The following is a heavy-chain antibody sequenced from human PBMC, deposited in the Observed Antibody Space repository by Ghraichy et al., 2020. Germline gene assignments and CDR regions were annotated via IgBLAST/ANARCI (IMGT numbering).Heavy chain of an antibody. Sequence: GGSLRLSCAASGFTFSSYEMNWVRQAPGKGLEWVSYISSSGSTIYYADSVKGRFTISRDNAKNSLYLQMNSLRAEDTAVYYCAKYSSGWLGGYYYYGMDVWGQGTTVTVSS. J-gene: IGHJ6*02. D-gene: IGHD6-19*01. CDR3: AKYSSGWLGGYYYYGMDV. V-gene: IGHV3-48*03. CDR1: GFTFSSYE. CDR2: ISSSGSTI.